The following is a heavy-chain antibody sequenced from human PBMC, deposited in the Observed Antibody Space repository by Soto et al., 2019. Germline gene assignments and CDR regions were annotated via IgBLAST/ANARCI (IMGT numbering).Heavy chain of an antibody. D-gene: IGHD3-10*01. CDR3: ARGRLSGYYYMDL. CDR2: IGTAGDT. CDR1: GFTFSSHD. Sequence: PGESLKISCAASGFTFSSHDMHWVRQATGKGLEWVSTIGTAGDTYYPGSAKGRFTISRENAKNSLYLQMNSLRAGDTAVYYCARGRLSGYYYMDLWGKGTTVTVSS. J-gene: IGHJ6*03. V-gene: IGHV3-13*01.